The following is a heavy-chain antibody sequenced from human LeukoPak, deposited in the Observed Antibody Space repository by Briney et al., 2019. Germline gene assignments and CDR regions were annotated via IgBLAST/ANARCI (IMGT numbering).Heavy chain of an antibody. CDR2: FDPEGGEG. Sequence: ASVTVCFTVSGYTLTELSMHWVRQAPGKGLERMGGFDPEGGEGSYAQEFQGRVTMNEDTSTDTAYMDLSSLISEDTAVYYCATFARSLTYYYDSSGYYPFDYWGQGTLVTVSS. D-gene: IGHD3-22*01. J-gene: IGHJ4*02. CDR3: ATFARSLTYYYDSSGYYPFDY. V-gene: IGHV1-24*01. CDR1: GYTLTELS.